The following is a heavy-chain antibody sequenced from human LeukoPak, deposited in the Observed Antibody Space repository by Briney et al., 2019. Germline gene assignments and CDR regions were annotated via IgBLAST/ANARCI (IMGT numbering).Heavy chain of an antibody. Sequence: ASVKVSCKASGYTFTVYYMHWVRQAPGQGLEWMGWINPNSGGTNYAQKFQGRVTMTRDTSISTAYMELSRLRSDDTAVYYCARYSLRSNWLFDYWGQGTLVTVSS. CDR1: GYTFTVYY. CDR3: ARYSLRSNWLFDY. D-gene: IGHD1-1*01. CDR2: INPNSGGT. V-gene: IGHV1-2*02. J-gene: IGHJ4*02.